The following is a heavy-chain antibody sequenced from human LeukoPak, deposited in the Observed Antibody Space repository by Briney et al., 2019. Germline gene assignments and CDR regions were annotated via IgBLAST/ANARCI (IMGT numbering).Heavy chain of an antibody. D-gene: IGHD6-19*01. CDR2: IWYDGSKK. V-gene: IGHV3-33*08. CDR1: GFTFSTYA. CDR3: ARVSEDYSSGWYEEYFQY. J-gene: IGHJ1*01. Sequence: GGSLRLSCAASGFTFSTYAMSWVRQAPGKGLGWGAVIWYDGSKKNYADSVKGRFTISRDNSKNTLNLQMTSLRAEDTAVYYCARVSEDYSSGWYEEYFQYWGQGTLVIVSS.